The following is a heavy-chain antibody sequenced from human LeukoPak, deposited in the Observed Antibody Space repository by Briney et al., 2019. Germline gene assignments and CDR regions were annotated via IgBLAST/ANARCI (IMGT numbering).Heavy chain of an antibody. J-gene: IGHJ4*02. Sequence: GGSLRLSCAASGFTFKNYAMNWVRQAPGKGLEWVSSISSSSSYIYYADSVKGRFTISRDNAKNSLYLQMNSLRAEDTAVYYCARDYSSPGNFDYWGQGTLVTVSS. D-gene: IGHD6-13*01. CDR2: ISSSSSYI. CDR1: GFTFKNYA. CDR3: ARDYSSPGNFDY. V-gene: IGHV3-21*01.